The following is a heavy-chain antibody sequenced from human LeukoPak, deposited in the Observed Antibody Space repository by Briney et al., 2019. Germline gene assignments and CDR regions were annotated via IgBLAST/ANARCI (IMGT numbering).Heavy chain of an antibody. J-gene: IGHJ6*02. CDR3: ARAYQLLKRFLEWLLNYYYYYGMDV. D-gene: IGHD3-3*01. Sequence: GGSLRLSCAASGFTFSDYYMSWIRQAPGKGLEWVSYISSSGSTIYYADSVKGRFTISRDNAKNSLYLQMNSLRAEDTAVYYCARAYQLLKRFLEWLLNYYYYYGMDVWGQGTMVTVSS. CDR1: GFTFSDYY. V-gene: IGHV3-11*01. CDR2: ISSSGSTI.